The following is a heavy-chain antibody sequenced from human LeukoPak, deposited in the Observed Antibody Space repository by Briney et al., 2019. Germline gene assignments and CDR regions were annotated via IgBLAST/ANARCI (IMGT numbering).Heavy chain of an antibody. Sequence: GGSLRLSCAASGFTFSSYGMSWVRQAPGKGLEWVSAISGSGGSTYYADSVKGRFTISRDNSKNTLYLQMNSLRAEDTAVYYCAKSRITMIVVVTPYYFDYWGQGTLVTVSS. CDR1: GFTFSSYG. CDR2: ISGSGGST. CDR3: AKSRITMIVVVTPYYFDY. V-gene: IGHV3-23*01. J-gene: IGHJ4*02. D-gene: IGHD3-22*01.